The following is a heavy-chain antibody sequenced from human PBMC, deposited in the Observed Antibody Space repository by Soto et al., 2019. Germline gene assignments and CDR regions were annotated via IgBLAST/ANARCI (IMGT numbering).Heavy chain of an antibody. CDR1: GFTFSSYE. J-gene: IGHJ1*01. CDR2: ISSSGSTI. V-gene: IGHV3-48*03. CDR3: ARVSPYCGGDCYREYFQH. D-gene: IGHD2-21*02. Sequence: PGGSLRLSCAASGFTFSSYEMNWVRQAPGKGLEWVSYISSSGSTIYYADSVKVRFTISRDNAKNSLYLQMNSLRAEDTAVYYCARVSPYCGGDCYREYFQHWCQGTLVTVSS.